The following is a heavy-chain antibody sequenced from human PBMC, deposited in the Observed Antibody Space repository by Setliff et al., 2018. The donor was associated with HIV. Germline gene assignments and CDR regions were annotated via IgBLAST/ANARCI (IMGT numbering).Heavy chain of an antibody. CDR1: GFSLSTSGMC. CDR3: VRMISYSPYFDY. CDR2: IDWDDDK. V-gene: IGHV2-70*11. J-gene: IGHJ4*02. D-gene: IGHD1-26*01. Sequence: SGPTLVNPTQTLTLTCTFSGFSLSTSGMCVSWIRQPPGKALEWLARIDWDDDKYYSTSLKTRLTISKDTSKSQVVLKMTNMDPVDTATYYCVRMISYSPYFDYWGQGTLVTVSS.